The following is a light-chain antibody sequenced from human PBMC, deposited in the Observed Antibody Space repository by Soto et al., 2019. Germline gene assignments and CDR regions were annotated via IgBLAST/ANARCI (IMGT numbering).Light chain of an antibody. CDR3: QQYAGSPST. J-gene: IGKJ1*01. CDR2: GAS. Sequence: EIVLTQSPGTLSLSPGERATLSCRASQTVTSNYLAWYQRKPGQAPRLLIYGASSRATDIPDRFSGSGSGTDFTITITRLGPEDFAVYFCQQYAGSPSTFGQGTKVEIK. V-gene: IGKV3-20*01. CDR1: QTVTSNY.